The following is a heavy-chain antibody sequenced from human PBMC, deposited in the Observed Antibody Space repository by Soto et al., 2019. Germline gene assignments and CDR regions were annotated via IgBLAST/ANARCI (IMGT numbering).Heavy chain of an antibody. D-gene: IGHD2-15*01. V-gene: IGHV4-59*01. CDR3: ANLYCSGGSCYFFV. CDR2: IYYSGST. J-gene: IGHJ6*02. Sequence: SETMSLTCTVSGGYISSYYWSWIRQNPGKGLEWIGYIYYSGSTNYNPSLKSRVTISVGTSKNQFSLKLSSVTAADTAVYYCANLYCSGGSCYFFVWGQGTTVTVSS. CDR1: GGYISSYY.